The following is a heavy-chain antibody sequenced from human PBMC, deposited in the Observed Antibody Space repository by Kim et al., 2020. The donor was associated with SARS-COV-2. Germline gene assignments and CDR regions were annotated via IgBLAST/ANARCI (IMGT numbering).Heavy chain of an antibody. CDR2: IWYDGSNK. Sequence: GGSLRLSCAASGFTFSSYAMHWVRQAPGKGLEWVAVIWYDGSNKYYADSVKGRFTISRDNSKNTLYLQMNSLRAEDTAVYYCAKPYSPKEAFWYFDLWGRGTLVTVSS. CDR1: GFTFSSYA. CDR3: AKPYSPKEAFWYFDL. V-gene: IGHV3-33*06. J-gene: IGHJ2*01. D-gene: IGHD6-13*01.